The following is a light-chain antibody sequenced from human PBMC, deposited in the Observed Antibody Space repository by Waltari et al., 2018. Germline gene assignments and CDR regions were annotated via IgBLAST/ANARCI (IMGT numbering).Light chain of an antibody. CDR1: SSNIGNNY. Sequence: QSVLTQPPSASGTPGQRVTISCSGSSSNIGNNYVNWYHQVPGTAPKPPIYRNNQRPSGVPDRVSGSKSGTSASLAISGLRSEDEGDYYCAAWDDSLSGVVFGGGTKLTVL. V-gene: IGLV1-47*01. J-gene: IGLJ2*01. CDR2: RNN. CDR3: AAWDDSLSGVV.